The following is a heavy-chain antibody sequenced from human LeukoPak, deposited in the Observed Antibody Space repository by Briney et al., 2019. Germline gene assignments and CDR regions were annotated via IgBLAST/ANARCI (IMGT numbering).Heavy chain of an antibody. D-gene: IGHD3-10*01. V-gene: IGHV1-46*04. CDR1: GYTFTGYY. CDR2: INPSVGSA. CDR3: ARDVSQGSGSYRNQAFDY. J-gene: IGHJ4*02. Sequence: ASVKVSCKASGYTFTGYYIHWVRQAPGQGLEWMGIINPSVGSANYAQKLQGRVTMTRDTSTSTAYMELSSLRSEDTAVYYCARDVSQGSGSYRNQAFDYWGQGTLVTVSS.